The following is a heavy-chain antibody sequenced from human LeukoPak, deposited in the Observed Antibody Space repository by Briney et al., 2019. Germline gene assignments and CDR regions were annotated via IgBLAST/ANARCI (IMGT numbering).Heavy chain of an antibody. CDR3: ATGGTLRDGYNY. CDR2: FNPNSSGT. D-gene: IGHD5-24*01. Sequence: ASVKVSCKASGYTFTGYYIHWVRQAPGLGLEWMGWFNPNSSGTNYAQRFQGRVTMTRDTSISTAYMELSRLRSDDTAVYYCATGGTLRDGYNYWGQGTLVTVSS. J-gene: IGHJ4*02. V-gene: IGHV1-2*02. CDR1: GYTFTGYY.